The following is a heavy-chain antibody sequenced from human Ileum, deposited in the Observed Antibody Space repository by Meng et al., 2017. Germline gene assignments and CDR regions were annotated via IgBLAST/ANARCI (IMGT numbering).Heavy chain of an antibody. J-gene: IGHJ4*02. CDR1: GGSISSSSYY. CDR2: IYYSGST. CDR3: ARGESDVLLWFGELIHWDPRDKYYFDY. D-gene: IGHD3-10*01. Sequence: SETLSLTCTVSGGSISSSSYYWGRIRQPPGKGLEWIGSIYYSGSTYYNPSLKSRVTISVDTSKNQFSLKRSSVTAADTAVYYCARGESDVLLWFGELIHWDPRDKYYFDYWGQGTLVTVSS. V-gene: IGHV4-39*07.